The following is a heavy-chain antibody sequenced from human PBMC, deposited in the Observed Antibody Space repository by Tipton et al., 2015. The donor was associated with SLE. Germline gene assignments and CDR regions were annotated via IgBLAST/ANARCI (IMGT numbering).Heavy chain of an antibody. CDR1: GGSFSDYY. J-gene: IGHJ3*02. CDR2: INHSGST. Sequence: TLSLTCAVYGGSFSDYYWSWIRQPPGRGLEWIGEINHSGSTNYNPSLKSRVTISVDTSKNQFSLKLSSVTAADTAVYYCASEAFVIWGQGTMVTVSS. CDR3: ASEAFVI. V-gene: IGHV4-34*01.